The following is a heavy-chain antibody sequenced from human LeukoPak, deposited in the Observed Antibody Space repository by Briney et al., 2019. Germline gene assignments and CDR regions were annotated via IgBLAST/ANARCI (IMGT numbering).Heavy chain of an antibody. CDR2: INHSGST. J-gene: IGHJ3*02. Sequence: SETLSLTCAVYGGSFSGYYWSWIRQPPGKGLEWMGEINHSGSTNYNPSLKSRVTISGDTSKNHFSVELSSVTAADTAVYYCARDNKDIVVVPAEIGAFDIWGQGTMVTVSS. V-gene: IGHV4-34*09. D-gene: IGHD2-2*01. CDR1: GGSFSGYY. CDR3: ARDNKDIVVVPAEIGAFDI.